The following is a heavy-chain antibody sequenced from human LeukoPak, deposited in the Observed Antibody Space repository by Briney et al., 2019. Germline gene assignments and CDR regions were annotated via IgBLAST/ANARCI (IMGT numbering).Heavy chain of an antibody. CDR2: ISSSSSYI. V-gene: IGHV3-21*01. D-gene: IGHD3-3*01. Sequence: GGSLRLSCAASGFTFSSYSMNWVRQAPGKGLEWVSSISSSSSYIYYADSVKGRFTISRDNAKNSLYLRMNSLRAEDTAVYYCARDFYSDFWSGYWSWGQGTLVTVSS. CDR1: GFTFSSYS. CDR3: ARDFYSDFWSGYWS. J-gene: IGHJ4*02.